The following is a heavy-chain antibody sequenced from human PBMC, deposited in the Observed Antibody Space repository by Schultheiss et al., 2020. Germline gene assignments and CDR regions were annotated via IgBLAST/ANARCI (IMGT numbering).Heavy chain of an antibody. V-gene: IGHV3-30*03. D-gene: IGHD5-18*01. CDR2: ISYDGSNK. CDR3: ARDGGYSYGENTDAFDI. J-gene: IGHJ3*02. CDR1: GFTFSSYG. Sequence: GSLRLSCAASGFTFSSYGMHWVRQAPGKGLEWVAVISYDGSNKYYVDSVKGRFTISRDNAKNSLYLQMNSLRAEDTAVYYCARDGGYSYGENTDAFDIWGQGTMVTVSS.